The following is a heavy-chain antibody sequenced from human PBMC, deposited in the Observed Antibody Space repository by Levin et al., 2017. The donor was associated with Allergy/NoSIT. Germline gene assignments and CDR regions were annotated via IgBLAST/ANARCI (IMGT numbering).Heavy chain of an antibody. CDR3: AKDVVFGTSSWALEF. Sequence: PGGSLRLSCAASGFSFRSFGMHWARQSPGKGLEWLAVISYDGSDTYYADSVKGRFTISRDNSKNTLYLQMNSLRGEDAAVYYCAKDVVFGTSSWALEFWGQGILVTVSS. J-gene: IGHJ4*02. D-gene: IGHD6-13*01. CDR1: GFSFRSFG. CDR2: ISYDGSDT. V-gene: IGHV3-30*18.